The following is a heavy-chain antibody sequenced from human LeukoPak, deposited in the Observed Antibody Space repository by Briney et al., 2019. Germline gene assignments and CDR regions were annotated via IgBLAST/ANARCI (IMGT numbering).Heavy chain of an antibody. CDR2: INPTGGTT. CDR3: ARDGMDV. CDR1: GYTFTSYY. Sequence: ASVKVSCKASGYTFTSYYMHWVRQAPGQGLEWMGIINPTGGTTTYAQKFQGRVTMTRDTSASTAYMELSSLRSEDTAVYYWARDGMDVWGKGATVADSS. J-gene: IGHJ6*04. V-gene: IGHV1-46*01.